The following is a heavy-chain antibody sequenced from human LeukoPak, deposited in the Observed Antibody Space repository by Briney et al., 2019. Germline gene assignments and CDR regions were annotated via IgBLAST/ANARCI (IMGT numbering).Heavy chain of an antibody. Sequence: SETLSLTCAVYGGSFSGYYWSWIRQPPGKGLEWIGEINHSGSTNYNPSLKSRVTISVDTSKNRFSLKLSSVTAADTAVYYCARGRPRRIRTVTHDAFDIWGQGTMVTVSS. J-gene: IGHJ3*02. CDR1: GGSFSGYY. CDR3: ARGRPRRIRTVTHDAFDI. CDR2: INHSGST. D-gene: IGHD4-17*01. V-gene: IGHV4-34*01.